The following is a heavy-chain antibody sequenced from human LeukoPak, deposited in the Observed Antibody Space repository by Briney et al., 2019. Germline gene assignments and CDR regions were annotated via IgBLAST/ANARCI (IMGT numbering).Heavy chain of an antibody. V-gene: IGHV4-34*01. J-gene: IGHJ4*02. CDR1: GGSFSGYY. D-gene: IGHD3-10*01. CDR3: AREGYYYGSGSYYPAHFDY. Sequence: PSEALSLTCAVYGGSFSGYYWSWIRQPPGKGLEWIGEINHSGSTNYNPSLKSRVTISVDTSKNQFSLKLSSVTAADTAVYYCAREGYYYGSGSYYPAHFDYWGQGTLVTVSS. CDR2: INHSGST.